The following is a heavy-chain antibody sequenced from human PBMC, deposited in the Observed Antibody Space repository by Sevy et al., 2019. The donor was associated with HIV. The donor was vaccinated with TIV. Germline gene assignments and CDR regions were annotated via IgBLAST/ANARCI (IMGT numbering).Heavy chain of an antibody. J-gene: IGHJ4*02. V-gene: IGHV4-59*08. CDR3: AGENAWGRGYS. CDR2: IYYNGHI. Sequence: SETLSLTCTVSGGSATSLYWNWIRQPPGKGLEWIANIYYNGHINYNPSLKSRVTLSLDTSKNQFSLRLSSVTAADTAMYYCAGENAWGRGYSWGQGTLVTVSS. CDR1: GGSATSLY. D-gene: IGHD1-26*01.